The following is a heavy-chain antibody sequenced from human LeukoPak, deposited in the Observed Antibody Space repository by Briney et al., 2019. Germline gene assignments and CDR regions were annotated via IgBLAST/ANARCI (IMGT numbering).Heavy chain of an antibody. Sequence: PSQTLSLTCTVSGISISSGSYYWSWLRQPAGKGLEWIGCIYTSGSTNYNPSLKSRVTMSVDTSKNQFSLKLSSMTAADTAVYYCARVREDFWSGHSSFYFDYWGQGTLVTVSS. CDR3: ARVREDFWSGHSSFYFDY. J-gene: IGHJ4*02. V-gene: IGHV4-61*02. CDR1: GISISSGSYY. D-gene: IGHD3-3*01. CDR2: IYTSGST.